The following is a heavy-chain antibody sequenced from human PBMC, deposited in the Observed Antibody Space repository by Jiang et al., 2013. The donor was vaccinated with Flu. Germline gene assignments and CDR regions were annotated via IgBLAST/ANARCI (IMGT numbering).Heavy chain of an antibody. CDR3: AGGGVYSFWSGRGGMDV. V-gene: IGHV3-33*01. Sequence: SGGGVVQPGRSLRLSCTVSGIHFNTYGMHWVRQAPGKGLEWVAVIWYDGSDKYYADSVKGRFTISRDNSKNTLFLEMNSLRADDTAVYYCAGGGVYSFWSGRGGMDVWGQGTTVTVSS. J-gene: IGHJ6*02. D-gene: IGHD3-3*01. CDR1: GIHFNTYG. CDR2: IWYDGSDK.